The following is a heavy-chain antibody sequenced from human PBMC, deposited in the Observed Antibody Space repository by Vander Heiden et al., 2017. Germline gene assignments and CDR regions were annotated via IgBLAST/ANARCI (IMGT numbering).Heavy chain of an antibody. Sequence: EVQLVESGGGLVQPGGSLGLSCAASGFTFSDHYMDWVRQAPGKGLEWVGRIYKSTSYATVYAASVKGRFTISRDDSKNSLYLQMNSLRTEDTAVYYCARYGNPWGQGTLVTVSS. D-gene: IGHD1-1*01. CDR3: ARYGNP. CDR1: GFTFSDHY. CDR2: IYKSTSYAT. J-gene: IGHJ5*02. V-gene: IGHV3-72*01.